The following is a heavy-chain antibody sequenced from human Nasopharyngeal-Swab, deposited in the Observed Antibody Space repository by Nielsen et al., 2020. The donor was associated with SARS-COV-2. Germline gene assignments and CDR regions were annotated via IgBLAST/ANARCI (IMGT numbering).Heavy chain of an antibody. D-gene: IGHD6-19*01. CDR1: GYTFTGYY. CDR3: ARGGYSSGWPDRYGMDV. V-gene: IGHV1-2*04. J-gene: IGHJ6*02. CDR2: INPNSGGT. Sequence: ASVKVSCKASGYTFTGYYMHWVRQAPGQGLEWMGWINPNSGGTNYAQKFQGWVTMTRDTSISTAYMELSRLRSDDTAVYYYARGGYSSGWPDRYGMDVWGQGTTVTVSS.